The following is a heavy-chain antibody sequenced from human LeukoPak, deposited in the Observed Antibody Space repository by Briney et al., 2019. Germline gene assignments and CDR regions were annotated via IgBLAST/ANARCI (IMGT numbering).Heavy chain of an antibody. CDR2: INPNSGGT. J-gene: IGHJ4*02. D-gene: IGHD3-10*01. Sequence: ASVKVSCKASGGTFSSYAISWVRQAPGQGLEWMGWINPNSGGTAYAQKFQGRVTMTRDTSISTAYMELSRLTSDDTAVYYCARVKASGSFYSYWGQGTLVPVSS. CDR1: GGTFSSYA. CDR3: ARVKASGSFYSY. V-gene: IGHV1-2*02.